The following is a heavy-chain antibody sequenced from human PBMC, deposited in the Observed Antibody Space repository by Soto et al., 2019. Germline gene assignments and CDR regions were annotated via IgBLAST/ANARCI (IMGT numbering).Heavy chain of an antibody. CDR1: GFTFSNSE. CDR3: ASEALCGADCYFFEY. J-gene: IGHJ4*02. Sequence: PWGSLRLSCAASGFTFSNSEIFFFRQSPLKGLEWVSKINYSGSNIYYSKSVKGRFTISRDNAKNSLSLQMNSLTDEDTAIYYCASEALCGADCYFFEYWGPGTLVTVSS. CDR2: INYSGSNI. V-gene: IGHV3-48*03. D-gene: IGHD2-21*02.